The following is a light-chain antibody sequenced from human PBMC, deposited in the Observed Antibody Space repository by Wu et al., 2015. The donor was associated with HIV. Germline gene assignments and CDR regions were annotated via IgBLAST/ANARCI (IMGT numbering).Light chain of an antibody. V-gene: IGKV3-11*01. CDR1: QSVSSS. Sequence: EIVLTQSPVTLSLSPGEGATLSCRASQSVSSSLVWFQQKPGQAPRLLIYDASNRVTGIPLRFSGSGSGTHFTLNISSLEPDDFAIYYCQQSTNGPLTFGQGTRL. J-gene: IGKJ5*01. CDR3: QQSTNGPLT. CDR2: DAS.